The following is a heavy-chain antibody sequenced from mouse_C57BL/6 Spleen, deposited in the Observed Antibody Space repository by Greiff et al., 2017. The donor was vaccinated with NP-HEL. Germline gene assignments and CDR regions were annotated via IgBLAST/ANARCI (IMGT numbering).Heavy chain of an antibody. CDR3: ARWDDGYAMDY. V-gene: IGHV1-26*01. CDR2: INPNNGGT. CDR1: GYTFTDYY. D-gene: IGHD2-3*01. Sequence: EVKLQQSGPELVKPGASVKISCKASGYTFTDYYMNWVQQSHGKSLEWIGDINPNNGGTSYNQKFKGKATLTVDKSSSTAYMELRSLTSEDSAVYYCARWDDGYAMDYWGQGTSVTVSS. J-gene: IGHJ4*01.